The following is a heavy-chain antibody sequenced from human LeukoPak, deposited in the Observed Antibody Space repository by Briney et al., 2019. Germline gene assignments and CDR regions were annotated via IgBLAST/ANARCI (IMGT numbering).Heavy chain of an antibody. D-gene: IGHD2-2*01. J-gene: IGHJ6*02. Sequence: GASVKVSCKASGYTFTSYGISWVRQAPGQGLEWMGWISAYNGNTNYAQKLQGRVTMTTDTSTSTAYMELRSLRSDDTAVYYCARDQLPAVVPAATYYYYGMDVWGQGTTVTVSS. CDR2: ISAYNGNT. CDR1: GYTFTSYG. CDR3: ARDQLPAVVPAATYYYYGMDV. V-gene: IGHV1-18*01.